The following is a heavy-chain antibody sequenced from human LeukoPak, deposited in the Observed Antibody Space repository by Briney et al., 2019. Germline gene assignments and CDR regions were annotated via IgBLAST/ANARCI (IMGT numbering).Heavy chain of an antibody. V-gene: IGHV4-4*09. CDR3: ARSRWIQLWLDY. D-gene: IGHD5-18*01. Sequence: SETLSLTCTVSGGSISSYYWSWVRQPPGKGLEWIGYIYTSGSTNYNPSLKSRVTISVDTSKNQFSLKLSSVTAADTAVYYCARSRWIQLWLDYWGQGTLVTVSS. CDR2: IYTSGST. CDR1: GGSISSYY. J-gene: IGHJ4*02.